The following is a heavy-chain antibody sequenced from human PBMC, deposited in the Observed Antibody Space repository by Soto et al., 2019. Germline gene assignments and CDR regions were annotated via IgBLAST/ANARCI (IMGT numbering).Heavy chain of an antibody. CDR2: IYYSGST. D-gene: IGHD1-26*01. CDR3: ASGRKWEQTFDY. Sequence: NPXGTLCLSCIVSGGSISSGGYYWSWIRQHPGKGLEWIGYIYYSGSTYYNPSLKSRVTISVDTSKNQFSLRLSSVTAADTAVYYCASGRKWEQTFDYWGQGTLVTVSS. V-gene: IGHV4-31*03. CDR1: GGSISSGGYY. J-gene: IGHJ4*02.